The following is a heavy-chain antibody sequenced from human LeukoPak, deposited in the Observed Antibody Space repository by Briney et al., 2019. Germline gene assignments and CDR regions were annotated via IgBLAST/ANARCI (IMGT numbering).Heavy chain of an antibody. D-gene: IGHD3-9*01. CDR2: ISAYNGNT. V-gene: IGHV1-18*01. CDR1: GYTFTSYG. Sequence: ASVKVSCKASGYTFTSYGISWVRQAPGQGLEWMGWISAYNGNTNYAQKLQGRVTMTTDTSTSTAYMELRSLRSDDTAVYYCARGLRYYDILTGYYNVNHYYGMDVWGQGTTVTVSS. J-gene: IGHJ6*02. CDR3: ARGLRYYDILTGYYNVNHYYGMDV.